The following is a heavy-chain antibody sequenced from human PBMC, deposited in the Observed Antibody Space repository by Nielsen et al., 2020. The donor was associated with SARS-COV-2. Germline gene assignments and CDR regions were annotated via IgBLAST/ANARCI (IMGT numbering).Heavy chain of an antibody. J-gene: IGHJ6*02. Sequence: GESLKISCAASGFTFSNYAMGWVRQAPGKGLEWVSGIGGGGARTFYADSVKGRFTVSRDNSKNTLYLQMNILRAEDTAVYYCAKRSLFSSNYYYGLDVWGQGTTVIVPS. CDR2: IGGGGART. CDR1: GFTFSNYA. V-gene: IGHV3-23*01. CDR3: AKRSLFSSNYYYGLDV. D-gene: IGHD2-21*01.